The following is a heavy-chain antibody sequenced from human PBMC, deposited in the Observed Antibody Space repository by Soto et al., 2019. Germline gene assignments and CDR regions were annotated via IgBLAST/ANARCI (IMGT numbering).Heavy chain of an antibody. V-gene: IGHV1-69*02. Sequence: QVQLVQSGAEVKKPGSSVKVSCKASGGTFSSYTISWVRQAPGQGLEWMGRIIPILGIANYAQKFQGRVTITADKSTSTAYMELSSLRSEDTAVYSCARARNDYGDYGRSLNDYYMHVWGKGTTVTVSS. CDR3: ARARNDYGDYGRSLNDYYMHV. J-gene: IGHJ6*03. CDR2: IIPILGIA. D-gene: IGHD4-17*01. CDR1: GGTFSSYT.